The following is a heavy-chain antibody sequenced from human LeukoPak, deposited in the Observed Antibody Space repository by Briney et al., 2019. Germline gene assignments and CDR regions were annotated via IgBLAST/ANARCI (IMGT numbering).Heavy chain of an antibody. CDR3: TRRGYWNDVAFY. D-gene: IGHD1-1*01. J-gene: IGHJ4*02. V-gene: IGHV4-39*01. CDR1: GGSISSSSYY. Sequence: PSETLSLTCTVSGGSISSSSYYWGWIRQPPGKGLEWIGSVYDTGSTYYNPSLKSRVTISVGTSKNQFSLRLSSVTAADTAVYYCTRRGYWNDVAFYWGQGTLVTVSS. CDR2: VYDTGST.